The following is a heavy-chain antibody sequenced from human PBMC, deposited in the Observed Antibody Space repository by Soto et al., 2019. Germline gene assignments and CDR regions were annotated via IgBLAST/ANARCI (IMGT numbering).Heavy chain of an antibody. CDR2: IKQDGSEK. J-gene: IGHJ4*02. Sequence: GGSLRLSCAASGFTFSSYWMSWVRQAPGKGLEWVANIKQDGSEKYYVDSVKGRFTISRDNAKNSLYLQMNSLRAKDTAVYYCARGGESDYGSGSYPDYWGQGTLVTVSS. CDR1: GFTFSSYW. V-gene: IGHV3-7*01. CDR3: ARGGESDYGSGSYPDY. D-gene: IGHD3-10*01.